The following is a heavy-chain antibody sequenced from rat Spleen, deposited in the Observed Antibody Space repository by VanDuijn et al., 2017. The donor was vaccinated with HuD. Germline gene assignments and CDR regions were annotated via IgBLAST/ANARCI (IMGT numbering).Heavy chain of an antibody. CDR3: TRDPITTRYYFDY. CDR2: IWSNGGK. J-gene: IGHJ2*01. Sequence: QVQLKESGPGLVQPSQTLSLTCTVAGFSLTSNSVSWLRQPPGKGMEWMGVIWSNGGKDDNSAIKSRLNINKDTTKSQVFLKMNNVQTKDTAIYFDTRDPITTRYYFDYWGQGVMVTVSS. CDR1: GFSLTSNS. V-gene: IGHV2-47*01. D-gene: IGHD1-4*01.